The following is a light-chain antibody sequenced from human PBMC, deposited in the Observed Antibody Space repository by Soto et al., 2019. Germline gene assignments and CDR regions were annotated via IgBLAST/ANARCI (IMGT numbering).Light chain of an antibody. V-gene: IGLV2-14*01. J-gene: IGLJ3*02. CDR1: SSDVGGYNF. Sequence: QSALTQPASVSGSPGQSITISCTGTSSDVGGYNFVSWYQQHPGKAPKLMIYAVSNRPSGVSNRCSGSKSGNTASLTISGLQAEDEADYYCSSYASSSPVVFGGGTKVTVL. CDR3: SSYASSSPVV. CDR2: AVS.